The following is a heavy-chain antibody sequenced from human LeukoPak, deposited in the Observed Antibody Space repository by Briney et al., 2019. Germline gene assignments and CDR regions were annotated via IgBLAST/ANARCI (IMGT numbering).Heavy chain of an antibody. V-gene: IGHV3-23*01. CDR3: AKDVRSLTNVVAAN. J-gene: IGHJ4*02. CDR1: GFTFSSYA. Sequence: PGGSLRLSCATSGFTFSSYAMSWVRQAPGKGLEWVSAISCSGGSTYYADSVKDRFTISRDNSKNTLYLQMKSLRAEDTAVYYCAKDVRSLTNVVAANWGQGTLVTVSS. D-gene: IGHD2-15*01. CDR2: ISCSGGST.